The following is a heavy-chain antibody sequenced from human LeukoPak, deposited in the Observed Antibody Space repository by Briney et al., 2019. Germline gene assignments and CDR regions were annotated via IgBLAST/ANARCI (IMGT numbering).Heavy chain of an antibody. Sequence: GGSLRLSCAASGFTFSSYGMHWVRQAPGKGLEWVAFIRCDGSNKYYADSVKGRFTISRDNSKNTLYLQMNSLRAEDTAVYYCAKDPNYYDSSGYYSEFDYWRQGTLVTVSS. D-gene: IGHD3-22*01. CDR1: GFTFSSYG. CDR3: AKDPNYYDSSGYYSEFDY. V-gene: IGHV3-30*02. J-gene: IGHJ4*02. CDR2: IRCDGSNK.